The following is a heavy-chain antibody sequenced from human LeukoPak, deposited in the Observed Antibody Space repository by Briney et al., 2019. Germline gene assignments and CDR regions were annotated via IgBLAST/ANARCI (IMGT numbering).Heavy chain of an antibody. CDR3: ARGPTTVTRAFDY. J-gene: IGHJ4*02. V-gene: IGHV4-4*07. Sequence: SETLSLTCTVSGGSISPYYWSWIRQPAGKGLEWIGRIYTSGTTHYNPSLKSRVTMSVDTSKNQFSLKLRSVTAADTAVYYCARGPTTVTRAFDYWGQGILVTVSS. D-gene: IGHD4-17*01. CDR1: GGSISPYY. CDR2: IYTSGTT.